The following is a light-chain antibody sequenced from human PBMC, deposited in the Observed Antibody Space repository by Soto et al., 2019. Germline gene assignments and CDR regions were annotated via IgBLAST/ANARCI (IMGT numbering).Light chain of an antibody. CDR1: QSVTVNS. V-gene: IGKV3-20*01. CDR2: AAS. Sequence: EILLTQSPSTLSLSPGEGVTLSCRASQSVTVNSLAWYQQKPGQAPRLLIYAASTRAAAVPDRFTGSGSGTDFALTISRLEPEDFALYYCQQYGSSAPITFGQGTRLEIK. CDR3: QQYGSSAPIT. J-gene: IGKJ5*01.